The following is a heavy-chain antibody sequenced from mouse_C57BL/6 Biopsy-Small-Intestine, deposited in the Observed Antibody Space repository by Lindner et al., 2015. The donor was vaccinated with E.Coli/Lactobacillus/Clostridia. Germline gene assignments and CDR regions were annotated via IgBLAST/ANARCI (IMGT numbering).Heavy chain of an antibody. V-gene: IGHV1S132*01. CDR3: AREGGNWNYEV. J-gene: IGHJ4*01. CDR2: VNANTGAT. Sequence: SVKVSCKTSEYSFTGHLIHWVRQAPGQGLEWVAWVNANTGATNSAQKFQGRVTVTRDTSLSTAYLEVNRLKSDDTAVYFCAREGGNWNYEVWGQGTLVTVSS. D-gene: IGHD2-1*01. CDR1: EYSFTGHL.